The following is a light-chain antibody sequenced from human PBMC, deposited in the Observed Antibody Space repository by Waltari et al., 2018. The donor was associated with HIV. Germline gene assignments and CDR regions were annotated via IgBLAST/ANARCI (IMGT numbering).Light chain of an antibody. V-gene: IGLV2-14*03. J-gene: IGLJ2*01. CDR1: GSDIGGYNY. CDR2: NVT. CDR3: SSYTISSTVV. Sequence: QSALTQSASVSGSPGQSITISCTGTGSDIGGYNYVSWSQQQPGKAPKRLVYNVTDRRSGISDRFSGSKSGNTASLTMSGLQAEDEADYYCSSYTISSTVVFGGGTKLTVL.